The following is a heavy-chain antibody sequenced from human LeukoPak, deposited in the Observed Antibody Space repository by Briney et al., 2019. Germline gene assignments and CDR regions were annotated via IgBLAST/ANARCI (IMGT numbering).Heavy chain of an antibody. CDR3: AKDYVLLWCGEGGYFDY. J-gene: IGHJ4*02. Sequence: GGSLRLSCAASGFTFSSYAMSWVRQAPGKGLEWVSAISGSGGSTYYADSVKGRFTISRDNSKNTLYLQMNSLRAEDTAVYYCAKDYVLLWCGEGGYFDYWGQGTLVTVSS. CDR1: GFTFSSYA. V-gene: IGHV3-23*01. D-gene: IGHD3-10*01. CDR2: ISGSGGST.